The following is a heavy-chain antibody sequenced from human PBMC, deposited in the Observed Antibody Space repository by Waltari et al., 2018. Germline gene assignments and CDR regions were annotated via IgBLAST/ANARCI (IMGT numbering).Heavy chain of an antibody. CDR3: ARHPAMTIMLWYFDL. Sequence: QLQLQESGPGLVKPSETLSLTCTVSGDSISSSSYYWGWIRQPPGKGLEWIGSIYYSGSTSYNPSLKSRVTISVDTSKNQFSLKLSSVTAADTAVYYCARHPAMTIMLWYFDLWGRGTLVTVSS. D-gene: IGHD2-8*01. J-gene: IGHJ2*01. V-gene: IGHV4-39*01. CDR2: IYYSGST. CDR1: GDSISSSSYY.